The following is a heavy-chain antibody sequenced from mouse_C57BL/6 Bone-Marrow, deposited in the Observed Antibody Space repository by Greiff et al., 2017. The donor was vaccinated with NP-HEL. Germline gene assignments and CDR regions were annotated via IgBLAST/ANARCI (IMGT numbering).Heavy chain of an antibody. D-gene: IGHD2-5*01. Sequence: EVNVVESGGGLVQSGRSLRLSCATSGFTFSDFYMEWVRQAPGKGLEWIAASRNKANDYTTEYSASVKGRFIVSRDTSQSILYLQMNALRAEDTAIYYCARDGSNYGWFAYWGQGTLVTVSA. CDR2: SRNKANDYTT. V-gene: IGHV7-1*01. CDR3: ARDGSNYGWFAY. CDR1: GFTFSDFY. J-gene: IGHJ3*01.